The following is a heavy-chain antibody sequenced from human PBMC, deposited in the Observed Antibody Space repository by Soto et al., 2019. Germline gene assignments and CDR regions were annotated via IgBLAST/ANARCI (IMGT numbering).Heavy chain of an antibody. J-gene: IGHJ4*02. D-gene: IGHD6-19*01. Sequence: EVQLLESGGGLVQPGGSLRLSCAASGFTFSSYAMSWVRQAPGKGLEWVSVISGSGGSTYYADSVKGRFTISRDNSKNTLYQQMNSLRAEDTAVYYCAKEGEYSSGWDNFDYWGQGTLVTVSS. V-gene: IGHV3-23*01. CDR1: GFTFSSYA. CDR3: AKEGEYSSGWDNFDY. CDR2: ISGSGGST.